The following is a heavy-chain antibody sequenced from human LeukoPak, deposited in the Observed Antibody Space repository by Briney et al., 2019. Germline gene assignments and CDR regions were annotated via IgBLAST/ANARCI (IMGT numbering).Heavy chain of an antibody. D-gene: IGHD6-19*01. J-gene: IGHJ4*02. V-gene: IGHV3-7*01. Sequence: PGGSLRPSCAASGFSFNTYWMSWVRQAPGEGLEWVANIKQDGSEEDYVDSVKGRFTISRDNAKNSLYLQMNSLRAEDTAVYYCARDRYSSDWQFFDYWGQGTLVTVSS. CDR2: IKQDGSEE. CDR1: GFSFNTYW. CDR3: ARDRYSSDWQFFDY.